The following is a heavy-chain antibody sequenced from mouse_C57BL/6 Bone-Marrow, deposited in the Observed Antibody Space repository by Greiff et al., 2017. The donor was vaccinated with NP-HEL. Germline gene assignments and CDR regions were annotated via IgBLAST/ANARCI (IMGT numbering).Heavy chain of an antibody. CDR2: IYPGSGST. D-gene: IGHD2-3*01. J-gene: IGHJ1*03. V-gene: IGHV1-55*01. CDR1: GYTFTSYW. Sequence: VQLQQPGAELVKPGASVKMSCKASGYTFTSYWITWVKQRPGQGLEWIGDIYPGSGSTNYNEKFKSKATLTVDTSSSTAYMQLSSLTSADSAVYYCARNDGYHWYFDVGGTGTTVTVSA. CDR3: ARNDGYHWYFDV.